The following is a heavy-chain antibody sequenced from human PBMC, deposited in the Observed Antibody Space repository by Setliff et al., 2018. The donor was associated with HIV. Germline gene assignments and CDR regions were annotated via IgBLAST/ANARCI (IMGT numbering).Heavy chain of an antibody. D-gene: IGHD2-15*01. V-gene: IGHV3-49*04. J-gene: IGHJ4*02. CDR3: TRDGPLYCSGGSCYLPQFY. CDR2: IRSKAYGGTT. CDR1: GFTFGDYA. Sequence: QAGGSLRLSCTASGFTFGDYAMSWVRQAPGKGLEWVGFIRSKAYGGTTEYAASVKGRFTISRDDSKSIAYLQMNSLKTEDTAVYYCTRDGPLYCSGGSCYLPQFYWGQGTLVTVSS.